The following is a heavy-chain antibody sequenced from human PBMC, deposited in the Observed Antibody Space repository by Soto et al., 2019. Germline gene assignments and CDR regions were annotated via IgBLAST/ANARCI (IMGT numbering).Heavy chain of an antibody. D-gene: IGHD2-2*01. CDR1: GFTFSSYW. CDR2: IKQDGSEK. Sequence: EVQLVESGGGLVQPGGSLRLSCAASGFTFSSYWMSWVRQAPGKGLEWVANIKQDGSEKYYVDSVKGRFTISRDNAKNSLYLQMNSLRAEDTAVYYCASPPCSSTSCQINGIGYWGPGTLVTVSS. J-gene: IGHJ4*02. V-gene: IGHV3-7*01. CDR3: ASPPCSSTSCQINGIGY.